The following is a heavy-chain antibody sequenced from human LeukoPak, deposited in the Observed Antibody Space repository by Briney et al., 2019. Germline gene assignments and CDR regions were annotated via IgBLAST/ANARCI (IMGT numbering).Heavy chain of an antibody. D-gene: IGHD6-13*01. Sequence: SETLSLTCTVSGGSISSYYWSWIRQPPGKGLEWIGYIYYSGSTNYNPSLKSRVTISVDTSKNQFSLKLSSVTAADTAVYYCARHSGYERSGGMDVWGQGTTVTVSS. J-gene: IGHJ6*02. CDR2: IYYSGST. CDR1: GGSISSYY. CDR3: ARHSGYERSGGMDV. V-gene: IGHV4-59*08.